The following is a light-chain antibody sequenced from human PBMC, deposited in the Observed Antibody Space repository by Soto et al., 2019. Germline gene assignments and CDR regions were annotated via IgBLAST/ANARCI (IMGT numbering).Light chain of an antibody. CDR3: QQYNNWPPFT. V-gene: IGKV3-15*01. CDR1: QSVSSN. J-gene: IGKJ3*01. Sequence: EIVMTQSPATLSVSPGERATLSCRASQSVSSNLAWSQQKPGQAPRLLIYGASTRATGIPARFSGSGSGTENTLTISSLQSEDFAVYYCQQYNNWPPFTFGPGTKVDIK. CDR2: GAS.